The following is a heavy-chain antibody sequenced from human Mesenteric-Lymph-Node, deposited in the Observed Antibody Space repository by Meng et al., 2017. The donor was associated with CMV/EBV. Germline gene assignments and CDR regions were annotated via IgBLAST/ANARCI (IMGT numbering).Heavy chain of an antibody. CDR2: MNPNSGNT. CDR1: GYTFTSYD. V-gene: IGHV1-8*03. D-gene: IGHD3-10*01. CDR3: ARGDTGYNWFDP. Sequence: ASVKVSCKASGYTFTSYDINWVRQATGQGLEWMGWMNPNSGNTGYAQKFQGRVTITRNTSISTAYMELSSLRSEDTAVYYCARGDTGYNWFDPWGQGTLVTVSS. J-gene: IGHJ5*02.